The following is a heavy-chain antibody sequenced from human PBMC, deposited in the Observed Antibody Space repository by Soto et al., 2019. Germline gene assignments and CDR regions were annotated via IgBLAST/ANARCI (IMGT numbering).Heavy chain of an antibody. J-gene: IGHJ2*01. CDR2: ISYDGSNK. CDR1: GFTFSSYG. V-gene: IGHV3-30*18. CDR3: AKDSSSSWYKNWYFDL. D-gene: IGHD6-13*01. Sequence: QVQLVESGGGVVQPGRSLRLSCAASGFTFSSYGMHWVRQAPGKGLEWMAVISYDGSNKYYADSVKGRFTISRDNSKNTLYLQMNSLRAEDTAVYYCAKDSSSSWYKNWYFDLWGRGTLVTVSS.